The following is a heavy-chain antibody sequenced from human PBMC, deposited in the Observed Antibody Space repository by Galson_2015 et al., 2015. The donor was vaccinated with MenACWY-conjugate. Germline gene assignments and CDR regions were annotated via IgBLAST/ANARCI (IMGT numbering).Heavy chain of an antibody. Sequence: SLRLSCAASGFTFSSYWMSWVRQAPGKGLEWVANIKQDGSEKYYVDSVKGRFTISRDNAKNSLYLRMNSLRAEDTAVYYCARIPIPRDAFDIWGQGTMVTVSS. J-gene: IGHJ3*02. D-gene: IGHD2-2*01. CDR2: IKQDGSEK. V-gene: IGHV3-7*03. CDR1: GFTFSSYW. CDR3: ARIPIPRDAFDI.